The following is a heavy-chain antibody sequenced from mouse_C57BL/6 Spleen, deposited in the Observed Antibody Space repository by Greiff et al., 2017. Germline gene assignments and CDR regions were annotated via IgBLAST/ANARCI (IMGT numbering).Heavy chain of an antibody. J-gene: IGHJ4*01. CDR1: GYTFTSYW. D-gene: IGHD2-1*01. V-gene: IGHV1-69*01. Sequence: QVQLQQPGAELVMPGASVKLSCKASGYTFTSYWMHWVKQRPGQGLEWIGEIDPSDSYPNYNQKFKGKSTLTVDKSSSTAYLQLSSLTSEDSAVYYCARLGCNYPYYAMAYWGQGTSGTVSS. CDR3: ARLGCNYPYYAMAY. CDR2: IDPSDSYP.